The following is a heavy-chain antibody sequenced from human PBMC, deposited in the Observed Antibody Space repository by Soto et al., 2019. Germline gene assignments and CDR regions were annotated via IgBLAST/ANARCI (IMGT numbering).Heavy chain of an antibody. CDR1: GYTFTGYY. V-gene: IGHV1-2*02. Sequence: QVQLVQSGAEVKKPGASVKVSCKASGYTFTGYYMHWVRQAPGPGLEWIGGINPNSGGTNYAQKFQGRVNMTRDTSISTAYLELRRLRSDDTAVYHCARSFACSGGSCFGWFDPWGQGTLVTVSS. D-gene: IGHD2-15*01. CDR2: INPNSGGT. CDR3: ARSFACSGGSCFGWFDP. J-gene: IGHJ5*02.